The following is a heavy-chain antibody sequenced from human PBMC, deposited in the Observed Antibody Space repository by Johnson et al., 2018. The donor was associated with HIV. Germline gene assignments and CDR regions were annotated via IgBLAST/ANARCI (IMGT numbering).Heavy chain of an antibody. CDR3: TTVITIFGVVTSYAFDI. J-gene: IGHJ3*02. D-gene: IGHD3-3*01. Sequence: EVQLVESGGGLVQPGGSLRLSCAASGFTFSSYWMSWVRQAPGKGLEWVANIKQDGSEKYYVDSVKGRFTISRDNAKNSLYLQMNSLRAEDTAVYYCTTVITIFGVVTSYAFDIWGQGTMVTVSS. CDR2: IKQDGSEK. V-gene: IGHV3-7*01. CDR1: GFTFSSYW.